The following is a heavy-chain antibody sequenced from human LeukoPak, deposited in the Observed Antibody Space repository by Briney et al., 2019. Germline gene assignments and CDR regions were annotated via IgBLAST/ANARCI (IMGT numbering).Heavy chain of an antibody. CDR1: GGSISGYY. Sequence: SETLSLTCTVSGGSISGYYWSWIRQPPGKGLEWIGEINHSGSTNYNPSLKSRVTISVDTSKNQFSLKLSSVTAADTAVYYCASAYGSGSYGRWLDPWGQGTLVTVSS. V-gene: IGHV4-34*01. CDR3: ASAYGSGSYGRWLDP. CDR2: INHSGST. J-gene: IGHJ5*02. D-gene: IGHD3-10*01.